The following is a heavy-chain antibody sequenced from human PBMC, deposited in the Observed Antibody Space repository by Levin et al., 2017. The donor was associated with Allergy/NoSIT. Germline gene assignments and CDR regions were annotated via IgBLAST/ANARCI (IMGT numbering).Heavy chain of an antibody. D-gene: IGHD2-21*02. CDR1: GFTFSSYG. Sequence: GGSLRLSCAASGFTFSSYGMHWVRQAPGKGLEWVAVISYDGSNKYYADSVKGRFTISRDNSKNTLYLQMNSLRAEDTAVYYCAKDGGEVTPYYWYFDLWGRGTLVTVSS. J-gene: IGHJ2*01. V-gene: IGHV3-30*18. CDR2: ISYDGSNK. CDR3: AKDGGEVTPYYWYFDL.